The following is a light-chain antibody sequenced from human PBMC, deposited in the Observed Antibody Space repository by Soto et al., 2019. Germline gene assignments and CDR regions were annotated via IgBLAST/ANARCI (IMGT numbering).Light chain of an antibody. CDR3: CSYAGSNNTFYV. CDR2: EVN. V-gene: IGLV2-23*02. Sequence: QCALTQPASVYGSPGEWTTISCTGASSDVGSYNLVSWYQQHPGKAPKLVIYEVNKRPSGVSNRFSGSKSGNTASLTISGLQAEDEADYYCCSYAGSNNTFYVFGTGTKVTVL. J-gene: IGLJ1*01. CDR1: SSDVGSYNL.